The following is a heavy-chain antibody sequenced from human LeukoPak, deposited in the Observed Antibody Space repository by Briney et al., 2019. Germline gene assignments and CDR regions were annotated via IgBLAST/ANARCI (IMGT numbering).Heavy chain of an antibody. CDR1: GFTFDDYA. D-gene: IGHD1-14*01. CDR3: AKDMSPSLTTGWFDP. Sequence: PGGSLRPSCAASGFTFDDYAMHWVRQAPGKGLEWVSGISWNSGSIGYADSVKGRFTISRDNAKNSLYLQMNSLRAEDTALYYCAKDMSPSLTTGWFDPWGQGTLVTVSS. CDR2: ISWNSGSI. J-gene: IGHJ5*02. V-gene: IGHV3-9*01.